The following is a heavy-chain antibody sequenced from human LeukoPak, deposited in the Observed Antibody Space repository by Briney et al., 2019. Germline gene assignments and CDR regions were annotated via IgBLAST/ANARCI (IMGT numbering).Heavy chain of an antibody. CDR3: ARFPATYDSSGYLY. CDR1: GFTFSSYG. J-gene: IGHJ4*02. D-gene: IGHD3-22*01. V-gene: IGHV3-23*01. Sequence: GGSLRLSCAASGFTFSSYGMSWVRQAPGKGLEWVSGITNGGSTYYADSVKGRFTISRDNSKNTLYLQMNSLRAEDTAVYYCARFPATYDSSGYLYWGQGTLVTVSS. CDR2: ITNGGST.